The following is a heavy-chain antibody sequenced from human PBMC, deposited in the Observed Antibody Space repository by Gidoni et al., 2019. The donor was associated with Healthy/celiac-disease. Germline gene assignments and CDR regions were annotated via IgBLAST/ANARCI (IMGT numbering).Heavy chain of an antibody. J-gene: IGHJ4*02. CDR2: ISYDGSNK. CDR3: AKDRLWFGELSVWFDY. Sequence: QVQLVESGGGVVQPGRSLRLSFSASGFPFSSSGMHWVRQAPAKGLEWVEVISYDGSNKYYADYVKGRLTISRDNSKNTLYLQMNSLRAEDTAVYYCAKDRLWFGELSVWFDYWGQGTLVTVSS. CDR1: GFPFSSSG. D-gene: IGHD3-10*01. V-gene: IGHV3-30*18.